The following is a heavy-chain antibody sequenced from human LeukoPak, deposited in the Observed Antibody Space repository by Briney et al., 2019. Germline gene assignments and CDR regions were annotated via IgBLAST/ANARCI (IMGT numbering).Heavy chain of an antibody. V-gene: IGHV3-11*01. CDR3: ARPLGKRDNYYYGMDV. J-gene: IGHJ6*02. Sequence: GGSLRLSCAASGFTFSDYYMSWIRQAPGKGLEWVSYISSSGSTIYYADSVKGRFTISRDNAQNSLYLQMNSLRAEDTAVYYCARPLGKRDNYYYGMDVWGQGTTVTVSS. CDR2: ISSSGSTI. CDR1: GFTFSDYY.